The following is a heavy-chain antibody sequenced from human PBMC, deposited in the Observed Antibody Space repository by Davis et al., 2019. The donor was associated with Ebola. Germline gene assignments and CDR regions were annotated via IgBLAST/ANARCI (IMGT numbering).Heavy chain of an antibody. D-gene: IGHD5/OR15-5a*01. J-gene: IGHJ4*02. V-gene: IGHV3-21*01. Sequence: GESLKISCAASGFTFSSYSMNWVRQAPGKALEWVSSISSDRDYIYYADSAKGRFTISRDNSKNTLYLQMNSLRAEDTAVYYCAKGLRGGIDYWGQGTLVTVSS. CDR2: ISSDRDYI. CDR1: GFTFSSYS. CDR3: AKGLRGGIDY.